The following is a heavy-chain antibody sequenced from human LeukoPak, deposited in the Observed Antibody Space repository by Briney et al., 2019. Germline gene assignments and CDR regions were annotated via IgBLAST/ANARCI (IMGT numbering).Heavy chain of an antibody. CDR1: GYTFTSYG. V-gene: IGHV1-69*04. CDR3: ARDRDSRTADY. J-gene: IGHJ4*02. CDR2: IIPILGIA. Sequence: GASVKVSCKASGYTFTSYGISWVRQAPGQGLEWMGRIIPILGIANYTQKFQGRVTITADKSTSTAYMELSSLRSEDTAVYYCARDRDSRTADYWGQGTLVTVSS. D-gene: IGHD6-13*01.